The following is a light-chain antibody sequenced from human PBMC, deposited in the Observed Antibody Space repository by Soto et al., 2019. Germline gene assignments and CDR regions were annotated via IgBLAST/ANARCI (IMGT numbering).Light chain of an antibody. J-gene: IGKJ5*01. CDR3: QQYGSSPPIT. CDR2: GAS. CDR1: QSVSSN. V-gene: IGKV3-15*01. Sequence: DIVMTQSPATLSVSPGERATLSCRASQSVSSNLAWYQQKPGQAPRLLIYGASTRATGIPARFSGSGSGTEFTLTISSLQSEDFAVYYCQQYGSSPPITLGQGTRLEIK.